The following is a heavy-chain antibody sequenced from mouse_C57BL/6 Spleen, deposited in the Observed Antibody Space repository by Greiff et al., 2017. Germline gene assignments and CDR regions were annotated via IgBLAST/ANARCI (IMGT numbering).Heavy chain of an antibody. J-gene: IGHJ3*01. CDR1: GYTFTDYE. D-gene: IGHD1-1*01. CDR2: IDPETGGT. V-gene: IGHV1-15*01. CDR3: TRGPHYDLAY. Sequence: QVQLQQSGAELVRPGASVTLSCKASGYTFTDYEMHWVKQTPVHGLEWIGAIDPETGGTAYNQKFKGKAILTADKSSSTAYMELRRLTSEDSAVYNCTRGPHYDLAYWGQGTLVTVSA.